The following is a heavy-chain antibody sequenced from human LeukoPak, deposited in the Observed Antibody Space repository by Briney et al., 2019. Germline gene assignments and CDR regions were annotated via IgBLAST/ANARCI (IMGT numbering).Heavy chain of an antibody. J-gene: IGHJ6*03. CDR1: GFTVSDHY. D-gene: IGHD2-21*02. Sequence: GGSLRLSCAASGFTVSDHYMSWVRQAPGQGLESVSLIYSGGTTLYADSVKGRFTISRDNSKNTLYLQMNSLRAEDTAVYYCARVPRPVTAYYYYYYMDVWGKGTTVTVSS. CDR2: IYSGGTT. CDR3: ARVPRPVTAYYYYYYMDV. V-gene: IGHV3-66*01.